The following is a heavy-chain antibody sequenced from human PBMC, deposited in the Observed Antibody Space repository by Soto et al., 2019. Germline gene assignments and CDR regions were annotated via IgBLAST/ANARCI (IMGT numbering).Heavy chain of an antibody. V-gene: IGHV4-61*01. J-gene: IGHJ6*02. CDR1: GGSVSSGSYY. CDR2: IYYSGST. Sequence: PSETLSLTCTVSGGSVSSGSYYWSWIRQPPGKGLEWIGYIYYSGSTNYNPSLKSRVTISVDTSKNQFSLKLSSVTAADTAVYYCAREVVVVAATFYYGMDVWGQGTTVTVSS. CDR3: AREVVVVAATFYYGMDV. D-gene: IGHD2-15*01.